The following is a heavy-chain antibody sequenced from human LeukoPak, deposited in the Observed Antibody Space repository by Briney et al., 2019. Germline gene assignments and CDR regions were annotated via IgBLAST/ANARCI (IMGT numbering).Heavy chain of an antibody. Sequence: GGSLRLSCAASGFTFTSYEMNWVRQAPGKGLECVSYISSSGSAIYYSDSVKGRFTISRDDAKNSVYLQMNSLRAEDTAVYFCARDIAHCSGGICYNIRFDSWGQGTLVTVSS. CDR2: ISSSGSAI. D-gene: IGHD2-15*01. CDR3: ARDIAHCSGGICYNIRFDS. V-gene: IGHV3-48*03. J-gene: IGHJ5*01. CDR1: GFTFTSYE.